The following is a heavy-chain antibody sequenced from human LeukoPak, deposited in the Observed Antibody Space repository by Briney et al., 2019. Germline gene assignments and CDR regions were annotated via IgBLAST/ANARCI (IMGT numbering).Heavy chain of an antibody. Sequence: SETLSLTCAVSGGSISGGGYSWSWIRQPPGKGLEWIGYIYYSGTTYYNPSLKSRVTISVDTSKNQFLLKLSSVTAADTAVYYCARDRGGSDWNYHFDYWGQGTLVTVSS. D-gene: IGHD1-7*01. CDR3: ARDRGGSDWNYHFDY. CDR1: GGSISGGGYS. CDR2: IYYSGTT. V-gene: IGHV4-30-4*07. J-gene: IGHJ4*02.